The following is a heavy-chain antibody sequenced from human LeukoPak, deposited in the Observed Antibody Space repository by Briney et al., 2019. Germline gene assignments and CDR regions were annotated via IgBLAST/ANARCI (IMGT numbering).Heavy chain of an antibody. CDR2: INTDGSST. Sequence: GGSLRLSCAASGFTFNSYWMNWVRQAPGKGLVWVSRINTDGSSTRYADSMKGRFAISRDNAKNTLYLQMNSLRAEDTAVYYCARNLGSDYAMDVWGKGTTVTVSS. D-gene: IGHD6-6*01. CDR3: ARNLGSDYAMDV. CDR1: GFTFNSYW. J-gene: IGHJ6*04. V-gene: IGHV3-74*01.